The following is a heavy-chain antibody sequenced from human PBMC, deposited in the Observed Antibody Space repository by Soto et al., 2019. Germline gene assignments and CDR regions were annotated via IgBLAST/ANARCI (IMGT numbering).Heavy chain of an antibody. J-gene: IGHJ5*02. CDR3: AKSKFYYDSSGYS. V-gene: IGHV3-23*01. Sequence: PGGSLRLGCAASGVAFSSYVMSWVRQAPGKGLEWVSGISGSGGSTYYADSVKGRFTISRDNSKNTLFLQMNSLRAEDTAIYYCAKSKFYYDSSGYSWGQGTLVTVSS. CDR2: ISGSGGST. CDR1: GVAFSSYV. D-gene: IGHD3-22*01.